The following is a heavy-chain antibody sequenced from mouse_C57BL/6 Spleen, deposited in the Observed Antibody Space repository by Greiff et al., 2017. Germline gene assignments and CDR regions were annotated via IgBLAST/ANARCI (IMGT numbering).Heavy chain of an antibody. CDR3: ARRGYYGSQLGYFDV. D-gene: IGHD1-1*01. J-gene: IGHJ1*03. V-gene: IGHV1-80*01. Sequence: VQLQQSGAELVKPGASVKISCKASGYAFSSYWMNWVKQRPGKGLEWIGQIYPGDGDTNYNGKFKGKATLTADKSSSTAYMQLSSLTSEDSAVYFCARRGYYGSQLGYFDVWGTGTTVTVSS. CDR1: GYAFSSYW. CDR2: IYPGDGDT.